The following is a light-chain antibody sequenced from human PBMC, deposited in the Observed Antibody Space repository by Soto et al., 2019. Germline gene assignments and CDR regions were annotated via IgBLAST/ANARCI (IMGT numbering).Light chain of an antibody. CDR3: SSYTRSSTYV. CDR2: DVS. Sequence: QSALTQPASVSGSPGQSITISCTGTRSDVGGYNYVSWYQQHPGKAPKLIIYDVSNRPSGVSNRFSGSKSGNTASLTISGLQAEDEADYYCSSYTRSSTYVFGTGTKVTVL. V-gene: IGLV2-14*01. CDR1: RSDVGGYNY. J-gene: IGLJ1*01.